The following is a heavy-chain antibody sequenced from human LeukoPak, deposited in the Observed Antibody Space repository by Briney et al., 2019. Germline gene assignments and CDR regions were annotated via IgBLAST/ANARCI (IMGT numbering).Heavy chain of an antibody. D-gene: IGHD2-15*01. J-gene: IGHJ6*02. V-gene: IGHV4-30-4*01. CDR1: GGSISSGDYY. CDR3: AREQVAASDYYYYGMDV. CDR2: TFYSGST. Sequence: SETLSLTCTVSGGSISSGDYYWSWIRQPQGKGLEWIGNTFYSGSTYYNPSLKSRVTISLDTSKNQFSLKLSSVTAADTAVYYCAREQVAASDYYYYGMDVWGQGTTVTVSS.